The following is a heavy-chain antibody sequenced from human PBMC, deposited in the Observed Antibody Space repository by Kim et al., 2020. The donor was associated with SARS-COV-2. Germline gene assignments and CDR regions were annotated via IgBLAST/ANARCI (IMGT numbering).Heavy chain of an antibody. V-gene: IGHV1-18*01. CDR1: GYTFTSYG. Sequence: ASVKVSCKASGYTFTSYGISWVRQAPGQGLEWMGWISAYNGNTNYAQKLQGRVTMTTDTSTSTAYMELRSLRSDDTAVYYCARRLSSGWYDSAFDIWGQGTMVTVSS. D-gene: IGHD6-19*01. CDR3: ARRLSSGWYDSAFDI. CDR2: ISAYNGNT. J-gene: IGHJ3*02.